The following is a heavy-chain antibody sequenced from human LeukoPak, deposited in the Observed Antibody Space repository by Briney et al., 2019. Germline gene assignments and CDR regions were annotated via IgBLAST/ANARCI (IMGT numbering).Heavy chain of an antibody. V-gene: IGHV1-69*13. J-gene: IGHJ4*02. D-gene: IGHD6-13*01. CDR3: ARVISSSWYEGIFRY. Sequence: SVKVSCKASGGTFSSYAISWVRQAPGQGLEWMGGIIPIFGTANYAQKFQGRVTITADESTSTAYMELSSLRSEDTAVYYCARVISSSWYEGIFRYWGQGTLVTVSS. CDR1: GGTFSSYA. CDR2: IIPIFGTA.